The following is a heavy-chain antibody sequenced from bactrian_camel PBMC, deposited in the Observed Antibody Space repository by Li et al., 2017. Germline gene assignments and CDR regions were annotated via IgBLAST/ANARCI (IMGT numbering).Heavy chain of an antibody. Sequence: DVQLVESGGGSVPAGGSLTLSCVPSDDTFSAYCMGWSRQAPGKEREAVATIDGGKSLTLVAASVKGRFTISRDAAANTLNLQMNDLKPKGTAMYYCAASQFRPRGCDYPLQSSPYDYWGLGTQVTVS. D-gene: IGHD4*01. CDR1: DDTFSAYC. J-gene: IGHJ4*01. V-gene: IGHV3S44*01. CDR2: IDGGKSLT. CDR3: AASQFRPRGCDYPLQSSPYDY.